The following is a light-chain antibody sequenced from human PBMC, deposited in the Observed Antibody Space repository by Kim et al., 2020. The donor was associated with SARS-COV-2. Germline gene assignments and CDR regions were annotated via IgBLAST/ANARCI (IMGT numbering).Light chain of an antibody. CDR3: QAWDRSEAV. Sequence: SYELTQPPSVSVSPGQTASISCSGDNLDDKYVCWYHQKPGQSPVVVIYRDTERPSGIPERFSGSNSGNTATLTISGTQALDEGDYYCQAWDRSEAVFGGGTQLNVL. V-gene: IGLV3-1*01. CDR2: RDT. CDR1: NLDDKY. J-gene: IGLJ3*02.